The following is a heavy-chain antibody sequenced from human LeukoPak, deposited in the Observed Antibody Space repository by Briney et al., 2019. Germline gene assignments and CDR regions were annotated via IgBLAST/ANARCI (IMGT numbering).Heavy chain of an antibody. CDR2: IYYSGST. CDR1: GGSISSYY. V-gene: IGHV4-59*01. D-gene: IGHD6-13*01. Sequence: PSETLSLTCTVSGGSISSYYWSWIRQPPGKGLEWIGYIYYSGSTNYNPSLKSRVTISVDTSKNQFSLKLSSVTAADTAVYYCARVEPSSSWGGAFDIWGQGTMVTVSS. CDR3: ARVEPSSSWGGAFDI. J-gene: IGHJ3*02.